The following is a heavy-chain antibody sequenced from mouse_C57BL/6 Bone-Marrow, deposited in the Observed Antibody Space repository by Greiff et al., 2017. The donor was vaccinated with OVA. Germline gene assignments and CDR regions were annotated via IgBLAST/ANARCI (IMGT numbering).Heavy chain of an antibody. CDR2: IYPRSGNT. Sequence: VKLVESGAELVRPGASVKLSCTASGYTFTSYGISWVKQRTGQGLEWIGEIYPRSGNTYYNEQFKGKATLTADKSSSTAYMELRSLTSEDSAVYFDARERDYYYGSSWFAYWGQGTLVTVSA. D-gene: IGHD1-1*01. CDR3: ARERDYYYGSSWFAY. V-gene: IGHV1-81*01. CDR1: GYTFTSYG. J-gene: IGHJ3*01.